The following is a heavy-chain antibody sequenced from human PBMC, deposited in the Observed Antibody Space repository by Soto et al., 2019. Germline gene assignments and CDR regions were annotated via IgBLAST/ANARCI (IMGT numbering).Heavy chain of an antibody. CDR3: ARGSGVPAAMPAHYMDV. CDR1: GGSFSGYY. CDR2: INHSGST. V-gene: IGHV4-34*01. D-gene: IGHD2-2*01. J-gene: IGHJ6*03. Sequence: SETLSLTCAVYGGSFSGYYWSWIRQPPGKGLEWIGEINHSGSTNYNPSLKSRVTISVDTSKNQFSLKLSSVTAADTAVYYCARGSGVPAAMPAHYMDVWGKGTTVTVSS.